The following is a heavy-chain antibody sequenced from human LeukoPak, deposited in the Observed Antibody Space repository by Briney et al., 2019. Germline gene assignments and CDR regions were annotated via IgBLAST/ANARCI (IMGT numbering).Heavy chain of an antibody. V-gene: IGHV3-30*18. CDR1: GFTFSSYG. CDR3: AKTSGGNY. Sequence: GGSLRLSCAASGFTFSSYGMHWVRQAPGKGLEWVAVISYDGSNKYYADSVKGRFTISRDNSKNTLYLQMNNLRAEDTAVYYCAKTSGGNYWGQGTLVTVSS. J-gene: IGHJ4*02. CDR2: ISYDGSNK. D-gene: IGHD4-23*01.